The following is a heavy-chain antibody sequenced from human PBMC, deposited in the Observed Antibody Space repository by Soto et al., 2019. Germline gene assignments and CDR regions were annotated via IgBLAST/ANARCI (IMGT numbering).Heavy chain of an antibody. D-gene: IGHD3-10*01. Sequence: EVQLLESGGGLVQPGGSLRLSCAASGFTFNSYAMHWVRQAPGKGLEWVSGISGVSAGSASTYFADSVKGSFIISRDESNNTPQLQMNDLGAEDTAISCCSSVPLFFGLYAFDFWGHGTLVTVSS. J-gene: IGHJ3*01. V-gene: IGHV3-23*01. CDR1: GFTFNSYA. CDR2: ISGVSAGSAST. CDR3: SSVPLFFGLYAFDF.